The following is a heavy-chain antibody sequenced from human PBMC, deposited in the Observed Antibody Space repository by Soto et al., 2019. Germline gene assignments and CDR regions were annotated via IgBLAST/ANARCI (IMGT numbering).Heavy chain of an antibody. V-gene: IGHV3-30-3*01. Sequence: QVQLVESGGGVVQPGRSLRLSCAASGFTFSSYAMHWVRQAPGKGLEWVAVISYDGSNKYYADSVKGRFTISRDNSKNTLYLQMNSLRAEDKAVYYCARAPIAVSGVDYWVQGTLVTVS. CDR1: GFTFSSYA. J-gene: IGHJ4*02. D-gene: IGHD6-19*01. CDR2: ISYDGSNK. CDR3: ARAPIAVSGVDY.